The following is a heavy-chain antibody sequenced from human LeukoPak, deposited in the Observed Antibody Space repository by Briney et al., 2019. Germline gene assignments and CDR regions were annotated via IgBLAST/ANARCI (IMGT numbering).Heavy chain of an antibody. CDR3: ARRAGDYSHPYDY. Sequence: PGGSLRLSCVASGFTFTGHSMHWVRQAPGKGLEWVAVVGNDEKTKFYADSLKGRFTVSRDNSKNTVYLQMNSLRAEDTAVYYCARRAGDYSHPYDYWGQGTLVTVSS. D-gene: IGHD3-22*01. J-gene: IGHJ4*02. CDR2: VGNDEKTK. V-gene: IGHV3-30*04. CDR1: GFTFTGHS.